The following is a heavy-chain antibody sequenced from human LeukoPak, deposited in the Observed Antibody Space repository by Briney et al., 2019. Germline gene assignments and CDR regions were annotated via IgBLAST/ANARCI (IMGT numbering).Heavy chain of an antibody. CDR3: AKDGATMLVVVITYMDV. J-gene: IGHJ6*03. D-gene: IGHD3-22*01. V-gene: IGHV3-30*02. Sequence: GGSLRLSCAASGFTFSSYGMHWARQAPGKGLEWVAFRRYDGSSKYYADSVKGRFTISRDNSKNTLYLQMNSLRAEDTPVYYCAKDGATMLVVVITYMDVLGKGTTVTVSS. CDR2: RRYDGSSK. CDR1: GFTFSSYG.